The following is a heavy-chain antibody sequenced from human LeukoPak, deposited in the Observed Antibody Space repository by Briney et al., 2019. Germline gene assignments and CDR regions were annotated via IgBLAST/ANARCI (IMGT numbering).Heavy chain of an antibody. J-gene: IGHJ1*01. V-gene: IGHV3-7*01. CDR1: RFTFSSSW. CDR3: TPYSSSSGSFQH. Sequence: GGSLRLPCAASRFTFSSSWMSWVRQAPGKGLECVANIKQDGSGKNYVDSVEGRFTISRDNAKNSLYLQMNSLRAEDTAVYYCTPYSSSSGSFQHWGQGTLVTVSS. D-gene: IGHD6-6*01. CDR2: IKQDGSGK.